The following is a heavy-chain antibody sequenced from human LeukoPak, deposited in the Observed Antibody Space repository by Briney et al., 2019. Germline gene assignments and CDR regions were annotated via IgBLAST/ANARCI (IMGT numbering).Heavy chain of an antibody. J-gene: IGHJ4*02. CDR2: IYYSGST. D-gene: IGHD2-2*01. CDR3: ASEVVVVAAATGLRGYFDY. Sequence: SQTLSLTCTVSGGSISSGGYYWSWIRQHPGKGLEWIGYIYYSGSTYYNPSLKSRVTISVDTSKNQFSLKLSSVTAADTAVYYWASEVVVVAAATGLRGYFDYWGQGTLVTVSS. V-gene: IGHV4-31*03. CDR1: GGSISSGGYY.